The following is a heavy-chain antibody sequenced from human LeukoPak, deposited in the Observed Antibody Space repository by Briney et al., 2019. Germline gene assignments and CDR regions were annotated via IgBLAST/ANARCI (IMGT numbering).Heavy chain of an antibody. D-gene: IGHD3-16*01. J-gene: IGHJ4*02. Sequence: PSETLSLTCTVSSGSINSYYWGWVRQPAGRGLEWIGRIYTTGKTDYNPSLKSRLTMSVDTSKRQFSLNLTSVTAADTAIYFCARHGYTASHYFLDFWSQGTLVTFSS. CDR2: IYTTGKT. CDR3: ARHGYTASHYFLDF. CDR1: SGSINSYY. V-gene: IGHV4-4*07.